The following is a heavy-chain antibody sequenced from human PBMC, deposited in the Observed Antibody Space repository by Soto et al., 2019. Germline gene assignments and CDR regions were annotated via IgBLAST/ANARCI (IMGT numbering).Heavy chain of an antibody. CDR2: ISAYNGNT. CDR3: ARQYCSSTSCSWFDP. V-gene: IGHV1-18*04. CDR1: GYTFTSYG. Sequence: ASVKVSCKASGYTFTSYGISWVRQAPGQGLEWMGWISAYNGNTNYAQKLQGRVTMTTYTSTSTAYMKLRSLGSDDTAVYYSARQYCSSTSCSWFDPWGQGTLVTVSS. J-gene: IGHJ5*02. D-gene: IGHD2-2*01.